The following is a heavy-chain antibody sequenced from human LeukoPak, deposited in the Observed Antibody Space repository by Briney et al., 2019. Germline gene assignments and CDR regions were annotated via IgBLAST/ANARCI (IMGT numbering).Heavy chain of an antibody. V-gene: IGHV3-21*01. Sequence: KPGGSLRLSCAASGFTFSSYSMNWVRQAPGKGLEWVSSICSSSYIYYADSVKGRFTISRDNAKNSLYLQMNSLRAEDTAVYYCARDRDGYNSEASDYWGQGTLVTVSS. J-gene: IGHJ4*02. D-gene: IGHD5-24*01. CDR3: ARDRDGYNSEASDY. CDR2: ICSSSYI. CDR1: GFTFSSYS.